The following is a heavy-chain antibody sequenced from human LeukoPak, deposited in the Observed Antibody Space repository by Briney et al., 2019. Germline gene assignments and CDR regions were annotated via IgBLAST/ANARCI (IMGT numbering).Heavy chain of an antibody. CDR1: GFTFSSYA. Sequence: GGSLRLSCAASGFTFSSYAMSWVRQAPGKGLEWVSAISGSGGSTYYADSVKGRFTISRDNSKNTLYLQMNSLRAEDTAVYYCARELVGATPPYYYYGMDVWGQGTTVTVSS. D-gene: IGHD1-26*01. J-gene: IGHJ6*02. V-gene: IGHV3-23*01. CDR3: ARELVGATPPYYYYGMDV. CDR2: ISGSGGST.